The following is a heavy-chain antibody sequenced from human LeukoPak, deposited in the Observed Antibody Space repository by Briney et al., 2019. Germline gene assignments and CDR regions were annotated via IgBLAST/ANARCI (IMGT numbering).Heavy chain of an antibody. D-gene: IGHD6-19*01. CDR3: ARVKDNSSGWYYGYYFDY. Sequence: SETLSLTCTVSGYSISSGYYWGWIRQPPGKGLEWIGSTYHSGSTYYNPSLKSRVTISVDTSKNQFSLKLSSVTAADTAVYYCARVKDNSSGWYYGYYFDYWGQGTLVTVSS. V-gene: IGHV4-38-2*02. CDR2: TYHSGST. CDR1: GYSISSGYY. J-gene: IGHJ4*02.